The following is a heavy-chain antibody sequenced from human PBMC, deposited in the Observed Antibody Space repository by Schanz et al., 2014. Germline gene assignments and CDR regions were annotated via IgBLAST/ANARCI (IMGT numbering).Heavy chain of an antibody. J-gene: IGHJ4*02. V-gene: IGHV3-23*03. CDR2: FVHPGGST. D-gene: IGHD1-20*01. CDR3: ANNWNLDY. CDR1: GFTFSSYA. Sequence: EVQLVESGGGLVQPGGSLRLSCAASGFTFSSYAMSWVRQAPGKGLEWVSFVHPGGSTYYPDSVKGRFTISRDNSKNTLYLQMNSLRAEDTAVYYCANNWNLDYWGQGTLVTVSS.